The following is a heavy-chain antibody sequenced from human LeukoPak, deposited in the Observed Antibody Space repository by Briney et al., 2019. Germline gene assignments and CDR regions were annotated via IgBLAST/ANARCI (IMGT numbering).Heavy chain of an antibody. CDR3: ARARRDGYNDLGDY. J-gene: IGHJ4*02. D-gene: IGHD5-24*01. CDR1: GFTFSSYA. V-gene: IGHV3-74*01. CDR2: INNNGGST. Sequence: GGSLRLSCAASGFTFSSYAMSWVRQAPGKGLVWVSRINNNGGSTNYADSVKGRFTISRDNAKNTLYLQMNSLRAEDTAIYYCARARRDGYNDLGDYWGQGTLVTVSS.